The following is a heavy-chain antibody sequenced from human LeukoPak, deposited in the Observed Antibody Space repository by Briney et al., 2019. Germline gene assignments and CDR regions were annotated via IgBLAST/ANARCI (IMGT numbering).Heavy chain of an antibody. V-gene: IGHV3-48*03. CDR1: GFTFNAYA. Sequence: PGGSLRLSCAASGFTFNAYAMHWVRQAPGKGLEWLSFISGSGGSTHYADSVKGRFTISRDNSKNTLYLQMNSLRAEDTALYYCARRYSGRIFTCWFDPGGKGTLVTVS. D-gene: IGHD2-15*01. CDR3: ARRYSGRIFTCWFDP. J-gene: IGHJ5*02. CDR2: ISGSGGST.